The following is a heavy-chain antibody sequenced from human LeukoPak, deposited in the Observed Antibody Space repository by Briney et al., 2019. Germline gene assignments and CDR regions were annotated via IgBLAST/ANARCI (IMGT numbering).Heavy chain of an antibody. Sequence: SETLSLTCTVSGGSIRSSTYNWGWIRQPPGKGLEWIGSIYHSGSTYYNPSLKSRVTISVDTSKNQFSLKLSSVTAADTAVYYCASTDYYDSSKSRIYYFDYWGQGTLVTVSS. V-gene: IGHV4-39*07. D-gene: IGHD3-22*01. CDR2: IYHSGST. CDR3: ASTDYYDSSKSRIYYFDY. CDR1: GGSIRSSTYN. J-gene: IGHJ4*02.